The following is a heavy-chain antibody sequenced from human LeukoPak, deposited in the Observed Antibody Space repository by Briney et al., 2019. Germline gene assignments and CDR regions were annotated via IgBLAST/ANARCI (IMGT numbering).Heavy chain of an antibody. D-gene: IGHD2-2*01. CDR2: INPNSGGK. CDR1: GYTFTGYY. J-gene: IGHJ6*02. V-gene: IGHV1-2*02. Sequence: GASVKVSCKASGYTFTGYYMHWVRQAPGQGLEWMGWINPNSGGKNYAQKFQGRVTMTRDTSISTAYMELSRLRSDDTAVYYCARADQLEFYYYYGMDVWGQGTTVTVSS. CDR3: ARADQLEFYYYYGMDV.